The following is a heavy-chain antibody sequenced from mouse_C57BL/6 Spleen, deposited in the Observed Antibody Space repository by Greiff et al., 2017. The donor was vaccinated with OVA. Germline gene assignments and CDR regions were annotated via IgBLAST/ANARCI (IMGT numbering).Heavy chain of an antibody. Sequence: EVQLQESGGGLVKPGGSLKLSCAASGFTFSSYAMSWVRQTPEKRLEWVATISDGGSYTYYPDNVQGRFTISRDNAKNNLYLQMSHLKSEDTAMYYCARVYGSSPWFAYWGQGTLVTVSA. CDR3: ARVYGSSPWFAY. CDR1: GFTFSSYA. D-gene: IGHD1-1*01. V-gene: IGHV5-4*01. J-gene: IGHJ3*01. CDR2: ISDGGSYT.